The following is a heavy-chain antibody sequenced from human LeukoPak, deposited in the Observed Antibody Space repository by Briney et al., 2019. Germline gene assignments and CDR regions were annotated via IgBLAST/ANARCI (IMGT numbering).Heavy chain of an antibody. D-gene: IGHD4-11*01. V-gene: IGHV3-48*01. CDR3: ARLHIDYSNYYYYYMDV. CDR2: ISSSSSTI. Sequence: GGSLRLSCAASGFTFSSYSMNWVRQAPGKGLEWVSYISSSSSTIYYADSVKGRFTISRDNAKNSLYLQMNSLRAEDTAVYYCARLHIDYSNYYYYYMDVWGKGTTVTVSS. J-gene: IGHJ6*03. CDR1: GFTFSSYS.